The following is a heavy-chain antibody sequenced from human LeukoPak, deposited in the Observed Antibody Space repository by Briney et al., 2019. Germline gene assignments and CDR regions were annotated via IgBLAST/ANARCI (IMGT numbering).Heavy chain of an antibody. D-gene: IGHD3-3*01. CDR3: ARATYERRARIWQHWYFDL. Sequence: SETLSLTCAVSGGSISSGGYCWSWIRQPPGKGLEWIGYVYHSGSTYYTPSLKSRVTISVDRSKNQFSLKLSTVSAADTAVYYCARATYERRARIWQHWYFDLWGRGTLVTVSS. CDR1: GGSISSGGYC. V-gene: IGHV4-30-2*01. CDR2: VYHSGST. J-gene: IGHJ2*01.